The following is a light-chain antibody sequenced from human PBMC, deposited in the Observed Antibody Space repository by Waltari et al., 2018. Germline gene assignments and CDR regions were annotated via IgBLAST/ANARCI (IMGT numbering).Light chain of an antibody. V-gene: IGKV4-1*01. J-gene: IGKJ3*01. CDR2: WAS. CDR1: PSVLYSSNNKNY. Sequence: DIVVNQSPDSMAVSLGERAPINCKSSPSVLYSSNNKNYLAWYQQKPGQPPKLLIYWASTRESGVPDRFSGSGSGTDFTLTISSLQAEDVAVYYCQQYYSTIFTFGPGTKVDI. CDR3: QQYYSTIFT.